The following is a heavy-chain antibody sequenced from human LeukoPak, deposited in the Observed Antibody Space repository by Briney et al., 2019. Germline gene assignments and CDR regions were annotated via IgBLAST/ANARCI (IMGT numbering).Heavy chain of an antibody. CDR3: ARDEDYYGSGSYRYFDY. CDR2: IYYSGST. Sequence: PSETLSLTCTVSGGSISSSSYYWGWIRQPPGKGLEWSGSIYYSGSTYYKTSLKSRVTISVDTSKNQCSLKLSSVTAADTAVYDCARDEDYYGSGSYRYFDYWGQGTLVTVSS. D-gene: IGHD3-10*01. V-gene: IGHV4-39*07. J-gene: IGHJ4*02. CDR1: GGSISSSSYY.